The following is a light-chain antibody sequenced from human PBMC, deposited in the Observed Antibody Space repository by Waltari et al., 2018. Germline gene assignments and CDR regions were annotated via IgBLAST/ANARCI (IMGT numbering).Light chain of an antibody. CDR3: CSYAGSITFWV. CDR2: DAT. V-gene: IGLV2-11*01. J-gene: IGLJ3*02. CDR1: SSDVGGSNY. Sequence: QSALTQPRPVSGSPGQSVTISCTDTSSDVGGSNYVPWYQHHPGKAPKLILYDATKPPSGVPDRFSASKSDNTASLTISGLQAEDEADYYCCSYAGSITFWVFGGGTKLTVL.